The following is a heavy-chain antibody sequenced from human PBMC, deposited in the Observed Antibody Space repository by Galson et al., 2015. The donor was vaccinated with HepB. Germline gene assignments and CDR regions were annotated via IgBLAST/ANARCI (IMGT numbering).Heavy chain of an antibody. Sequence: SVKVSCKASGDTFSSYAISWVRQAPGQGLEWMGGIIPIFGTANYAQKFQGRVTITADESTSTAYMELSSLRSEDTAVYYCARSPCGGDCFDAFDIWGQGTMVTVSS. CDR2: IIPIFGTA. J-gene: IGHJ3*02. D-gene: IGHD2-21*02. CDR3: ARSPCGGDCFDAFDI. V-gene: IGHV1-69*13. CDR1: GDTFSSYA.